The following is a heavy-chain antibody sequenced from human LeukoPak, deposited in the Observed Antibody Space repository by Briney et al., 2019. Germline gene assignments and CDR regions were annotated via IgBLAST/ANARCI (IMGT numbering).Heavy chain of an antibody. J-gene: IGHJ4*02. CDR1: GFTFSDYY. D-gene: IGHD3-22*01. CDR2: ISSSSSTI. V-gene: IGHV3-11*04. CDR3: ARAPLSYYYDSSGYFDY. Sequence: GGSLRLSCAASGFTFSDYYMSWIRQAPGKGLEWVSYISSSSSTIYYADSVKGRFTISRDNAKNSLYLQMNSLRAEDTAVYYCARAPLSYYYDSSGYFDYWGQGTLVTVSS.